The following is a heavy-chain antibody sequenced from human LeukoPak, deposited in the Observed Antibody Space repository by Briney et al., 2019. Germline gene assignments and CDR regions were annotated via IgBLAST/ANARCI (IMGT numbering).Heavy chain of an antibody. Sequence: PSETLSLTCTVSGGSISSYYWSWIRQPPGKGLEWIGYIYYSGSTNYNPSLKSRVTISVDTSKNQFSLKLSSVTAADTPVYYCARHRLEYYYDSSGYYWDAFDIWGQGTMVTVSS. J-gene: IGHJ3*02. CDR3: ARHRLEYYYDSSGYYWDAFDI. CDR1: GGSISSYY. V-gene: IGHV4-59*08. CDR2: IYYSGST. D-gene: IGHD3-22*01.